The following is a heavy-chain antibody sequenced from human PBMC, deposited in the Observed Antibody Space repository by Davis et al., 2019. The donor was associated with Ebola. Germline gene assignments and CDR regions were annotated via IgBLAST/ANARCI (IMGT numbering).Heavy chain of an antibody. CDR2: IWYDGSNK. CDR3: ARDYSSSSTNWFDP. D-gene: IGHD6-6*01. CDR1: GFTFSNYG. Sequence: GESLKISCAASGFTFSNYGMHWVRQAPGKGLEWVAVIWYDGSNKYYADSVKGRFTISRDNSKNTLYLQMNSLRAEDTALYHCARDYSSSSTNWFDPWGQGTLVTVSS. V-gene: IGHV3-33*01. J-gene: IGHJ5*02.